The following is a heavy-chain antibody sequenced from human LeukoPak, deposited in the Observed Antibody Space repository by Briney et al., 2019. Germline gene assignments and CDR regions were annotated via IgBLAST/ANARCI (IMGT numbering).Heavy chain of an antibody. V-gene: IGHV3-23*01. CDR3: ARDVGYSSSWYSDAFDI. J-gene: IGHJ3*02. Sequence: GGSLRLSCAASGFTFSSYGMSWVRQAPGKGLEWVSAIETGGASTYYADSVKGRFSISRDNAKNSLYLQMNSLRAEDTAVYYCARDVGYSSSWYSDAFDIWGQGTMVTVSS. CDR2: IETGGAST. D-gene: IGHD6-13*01. CDR1: GFTFSSYG.